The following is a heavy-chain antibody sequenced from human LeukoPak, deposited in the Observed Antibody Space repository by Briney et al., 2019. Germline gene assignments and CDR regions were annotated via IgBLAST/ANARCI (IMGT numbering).Heavy chain of an antibody. J-gene: IGHJ4*02. Sequence: SETLSLTCTVSGGSISSSSYYWGWIRQPPGKGLEWIGSIYYNGGRTYFNPSLKSRVTISVDTTKNQFSLKVSSVTAADTAVYYCARHEIVAIIPATNYFDFWGQGTLVTVSS. CDR3: ARHEIVAIIPATNYFDF. V-gene: IGHV4-39*01. CDR2: IYYNGGRT. D-gene: IGHD2-2*01. CDR1: GGSISSSSYY.